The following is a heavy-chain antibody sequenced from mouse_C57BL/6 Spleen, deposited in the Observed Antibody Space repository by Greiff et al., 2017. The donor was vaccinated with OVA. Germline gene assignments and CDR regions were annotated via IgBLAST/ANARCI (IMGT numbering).Heavy chain of an antibody. J-gene: IGHJ3*01. Sequence: QVHVKQSGAELAKPGASVKLSCKASGYTFTSYWMHWVKQRPGQGLEWIGYINPSSGYTKYNQKFKDKATLTADKSSSTAYMQLSSLTYEDSAVYYCAGYYSNFWFAYWGQGTLVTVSA. CDR3: AGYYSNFWFAY. CDR1: GYTFTSYW. V-gene: IGHV1-7*01. CDR2: INPSSGYT. D-gene: IGHD2-5*01.